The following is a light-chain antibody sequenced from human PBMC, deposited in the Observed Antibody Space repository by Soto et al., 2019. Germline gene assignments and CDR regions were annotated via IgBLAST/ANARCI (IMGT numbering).Light chain of an antibody. V-gene: IGLV2-23*02. CDR2: EVN. Sequence: QSALTQPASVSGSPGQSITISCTGTSSDVGIYNLVSWYQQHPGKAPKLMIYEVNKRASGVSNRFSGSKSGNTASLTISGLQAEDEADYYCCSYAGSSTWVFGGGTKLTVL. J-gene: IGLJ3*02. CDR3: CSYAGSSTWV. CDR1: SSDVGIYNL.